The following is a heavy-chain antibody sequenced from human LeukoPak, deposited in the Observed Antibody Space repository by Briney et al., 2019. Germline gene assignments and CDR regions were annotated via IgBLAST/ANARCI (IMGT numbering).Heavy chain of an antibody. Sequence: PGGSLRPSCAASGFTFSSYGMHWVRQAPGKGLEWVSFIRYDGRNTYYADSVKGRFTISRDNSKNTLYLQMHSLRAEDTAVYYCAKGGDHNAYSYVDYWGQGTLVTVSS. D-gene: IGHD3-16*01. J-gene: IGHJ4*02. CDR2: IRYDGRNT. V-gene: IGHV3-30*02. CDR3: AKGGDHNAYSYVDY. CDR1: GFTFSSYG.